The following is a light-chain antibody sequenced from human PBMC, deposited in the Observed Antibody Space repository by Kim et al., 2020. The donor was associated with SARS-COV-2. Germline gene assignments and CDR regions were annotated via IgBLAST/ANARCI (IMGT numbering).Light chain of an antibody. CDR1: TADIGGYNS. V-gene: IGLV2-14*03. Sequence: QSALTQPASVSGSPGQSISISCPGTTADIGGYNSVAWYQHHPGKAPHLIIFDVTYRPSGVSTRFSGAKSGNTASLTISELHPEDEADYYCSSYTRSTTWVFGGGTKLTVL. CDR3: SSYTRSTTWV. J-gene: IGLJ3*02. CDR2: DVT.